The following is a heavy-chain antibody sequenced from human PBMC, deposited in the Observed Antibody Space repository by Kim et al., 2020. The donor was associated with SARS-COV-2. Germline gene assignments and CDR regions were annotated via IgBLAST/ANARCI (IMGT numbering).Heavy chain of an antibody. J-gene: IGHJ3*02. CDR2: ISSSGSTI. CDR3: ARVYWNYFSPARLVGGRDVQDAFDI. V-gene: IGHV3-48*03. CDR1: GFTFSSYE. Sequence: GGSLRLSCAASGFTFSSYEMNWVRQAPGKGLEWVSYISSSGSTIYYADSVKGRFTISRDNAKNSLYLQMNSLRAEDTAVYYCARVYWNYFSPARLVGGRDVQDAFDIWGQGTMVTVSS. D-gene: IGHD1-7*01.